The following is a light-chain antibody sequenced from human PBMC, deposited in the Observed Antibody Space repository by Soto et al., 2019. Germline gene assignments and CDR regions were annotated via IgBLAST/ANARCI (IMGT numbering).Light chain of an antibody. Sequence: QSALTQPASVSGSPGQPITISCTGTSSDVGGYNYVSWYQEHPGKAPKLMIYDVSNRPSGVSNRFSGSKSGNTASLTISGLQAEDEADYYCSSYTSDSTYVFGTGTKLTVL. CDR2: DVS. J-gene: IGLJ1*01. V-gene: IGLV2-14*01. CDR1: SSDVGGYNY. CDR3: SSYTSDSTYV.